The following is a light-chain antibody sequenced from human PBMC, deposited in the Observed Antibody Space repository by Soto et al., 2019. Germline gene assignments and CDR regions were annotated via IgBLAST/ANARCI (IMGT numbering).Light chain of an antibody. V-gene: IGKV3-15*01. J-gene: IGKJ5*01. CDR2: DAS. CDR3: QQYHNWPIT. CDR1: QSVSSN. Sequence: ILMTQSPATLSVSPGERAILSCRASQSVSSNLAWHQQKPGQAPRILMYDASTRATGIPARFSGSGSGTEFTLTISSLQSEDFAVYYCQQYHNWPITFGQGTRLEIK.